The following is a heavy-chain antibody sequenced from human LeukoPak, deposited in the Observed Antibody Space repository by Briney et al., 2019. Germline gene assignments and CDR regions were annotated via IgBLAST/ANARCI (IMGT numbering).Heavy chain of an antibody. D-gene: IGHD5-24*01. CDR2: TYYRSKWYN. V-gene: IGHV6-1*01. J-gene: IGHJ4*02. CDR1: GDSVSSNSAA. CDR3: ARHVYLRVIWLQRLGYFDY. Sequence: SQTLSLTCAISGDSVSSNSAAWNWIRQSPSRGLEWLGRTYYRSKWYNDYAVSVKSRITINPDTSKNQFSLQLNSVTAADTAVYYCARHVYLRVIWLQRLGYFDYWGQGTLVTVSS.